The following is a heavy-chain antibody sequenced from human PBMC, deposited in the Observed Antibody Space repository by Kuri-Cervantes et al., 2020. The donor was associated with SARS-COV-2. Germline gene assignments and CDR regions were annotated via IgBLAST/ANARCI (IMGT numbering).Heavy chain of an antibody. J-gene: IGHJ4*02. CDR1: GFTFSDYG. Sequence: GGSLRLSCVASGFTFSDYGMHWVRQAPGKGLEWVGRIQGKIDGGTSDYAAPVKGRFTISRDDSKNTLYLQMNSLKTEDTGVYYCTPDRWEESGWGQGTLVTVSS. D-gene: IGHD1-26*01. CDR3: TPDRWEESG. V-gene: IGHV3-15*01. CDR2: IQGKIDGGTS.